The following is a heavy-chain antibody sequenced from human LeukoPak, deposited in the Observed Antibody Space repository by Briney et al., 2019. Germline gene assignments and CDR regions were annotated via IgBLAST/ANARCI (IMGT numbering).Heavy chain of an antibody. D-gene: IGHD2-21*02. V-gene: IGHV4-59*01. CDR3: ARECGGACYPPAYYYYMDV. CDR1: GGSMSGYC. J-gene: IGHJ6*03. CDR2: VCDTGST. Sequence: SETLFLTCTVSGGSMSGYCWSWIRQPPGTRLEWIGYVCDTGSTNYNPSLKSRVTLSVDTSNNQFSLKLSSVTAADTALYYCARECGGACYPPAYYYYMDVWGKGTTVTVS.